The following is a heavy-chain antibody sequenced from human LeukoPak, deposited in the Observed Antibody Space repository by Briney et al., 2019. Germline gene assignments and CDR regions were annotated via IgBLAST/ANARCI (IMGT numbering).Heavy chain of an antibody. V-gene: IGHV1-69*13. D-gene: IGHD3-10*01. Sequence: ASVKVSCKASGGTFSSYAISWVRRAPGQGLEWMGVIIPMFSAANYAQKFQGRVTITADESTSTAYMELSSLRSEDMAVYYCAREDPHYGSGSYSDWGQGTLVTVSS. CDR1: GGTFSSYA. J-gene: IGHJ4*02. CDR3: AREDPHYGSGSYSD. CDR2: IIPMFSAA.